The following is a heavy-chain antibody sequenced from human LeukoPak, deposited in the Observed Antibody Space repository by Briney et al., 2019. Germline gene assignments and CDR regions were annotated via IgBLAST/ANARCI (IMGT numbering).Heavy chain of an antibody. CDR3: ARHWGGYCSSNTCYNWFDP. Sequence: PSETLSLTCTVSGGSISSYYWSWIRQPPGKGLEWIGYIYYSGSTNYNPSLKSRVSISVDTSKNQFSLKLSSVTAADTAAYYCARHWGGYCSSNTCYNWFDPWGQGTLVTVSS. J-gene: IGHJ5*02. CDR2: IYYSGST. D-gene: IGHD2-2*01. V-gene: IGHV4-59*08. CDR1: GGSISSYY.